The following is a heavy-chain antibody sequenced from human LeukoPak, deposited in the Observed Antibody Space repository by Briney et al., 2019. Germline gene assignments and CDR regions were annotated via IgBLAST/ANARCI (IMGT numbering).Heavy chain of an antibody. V-gene: IGHV3-30*09. D-gene: IGHD1-14*01. Sequence: GGSLRLSCAASGFTFSSYAMHWVRKAPGKGLEWVAVISYDGSNKYYADSVKGRFAISRDNSKNTLYLQMNSLRAEDTAVYYCARDSSEFRSLILHWGQGTLVTVSS. CDR3: ARDSSEFRSLILH. CDR1: GFTFSSYA. CDR2: ISYDGSNK. J-gene: IGHJ1*01.